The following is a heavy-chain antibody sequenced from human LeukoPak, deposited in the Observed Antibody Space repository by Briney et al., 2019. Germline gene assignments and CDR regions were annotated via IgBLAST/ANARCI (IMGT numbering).Heavy chain of an antibody. J-gene: IGHJ4*02. CDR2: ISGSGDRT. CDR1: GFTFSSYA. CDR3: AKDPPTGYYKVSLDY. V-gene: IGHV3-23*01. Sequence: PGGSLRLSCAASGFTFSSYAMSWVRQAPGKGLEWVSAISGSGDRTYYADSVKGRFTISRDNSKNTLYLQMKSLRAEDTAVYHCAKDPPTGYYKVSLDYWGQGTLVTVSS. D-gene: IGHD3-9*01.